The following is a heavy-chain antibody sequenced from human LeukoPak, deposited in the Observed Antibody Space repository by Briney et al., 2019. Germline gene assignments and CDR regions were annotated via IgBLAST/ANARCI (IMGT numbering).Heavy chain of an antibody. V-gene: IGHV4-39*01. J-gene: IGHJ5*02. CDR2: LFYSGTS. CDR1: GGSISSSSYY. Sequence: SETLSLTCTVSGGSISSSSYYWGWIHQPPGKGLEYVGSLFYSGTSYYNPSLKSRVTMSVDTSKNQFSLNLSSVTAADTAVYYCARGATVLNWFDPWGQGTLVTVSS. D-gene: IGHD3-10*01. CDR3: ARGATVLNWFDP.